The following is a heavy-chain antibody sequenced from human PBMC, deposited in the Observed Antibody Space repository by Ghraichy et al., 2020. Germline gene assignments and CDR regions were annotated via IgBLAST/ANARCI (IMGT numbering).Heavy chain of an antibody. V-gene: IGHV3-7*01. Sequence: GGSLRLSCAASGFTFSSYWMSWVRQAPGKGLEWVANIKQDGSEKYYVDSVKGRFTISRDNAKNSLYLQMNSLRAEDTAVYYCARSKGVLRFLEWLFDYWGQGTLVTVSS. CDR3: ARSKGVLRFLEWLFDY. D-gene: IGHD3-3*01. CDR1: GFTFSSYW. J-gene: IGHJ4*02. CDR2: IKQDGSEK.